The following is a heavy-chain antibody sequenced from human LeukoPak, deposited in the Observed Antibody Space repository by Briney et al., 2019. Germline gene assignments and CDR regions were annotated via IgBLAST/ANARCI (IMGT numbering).Heavy chain of an antibody. V-gene: IGHV1-69*10. J-gene: IGHJ4*02. CDR3: ASYFGYSKATPHFDY. Sequence: GASVNVSCKASGGTFSSYAISWVRQAPGQGLEWMGRIIPILGIANYAQKFQGRVTITADKSTSTAYMELSSLRSEDTAVYYCASYFGYSKATPHFDYWGQGTLVTVSS. D-gene: IGHD4-11*01. CDR1: GGTFSSYA. CDR2: IIPILGIA.